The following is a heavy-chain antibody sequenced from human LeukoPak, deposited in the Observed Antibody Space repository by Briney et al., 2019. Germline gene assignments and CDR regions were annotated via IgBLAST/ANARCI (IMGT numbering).Heavy chain of an antibody. CDR1: GYSISSGFY. CDR2: IYHSGST. V-gene: IGHV4-38-2*02. CDR3: ARRTPYCSSTSCYDGPDY. Sequence: SEPLSLTCTVSGYSISSGFYWGWIRQPPGKGLEWIGSIYHSGSTYYIPSLKSRVTISVDTSKNQFSLKLSSVTAADTAVYYCARRTPYCSSTSCYDGPDYWGQGTLVTVSS. D-gene: IGHD2-2*01. J-gene: IGHJ4*02.